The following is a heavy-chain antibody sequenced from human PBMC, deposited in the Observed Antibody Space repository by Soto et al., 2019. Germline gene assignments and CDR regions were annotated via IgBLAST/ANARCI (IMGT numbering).Heavy chain of an antibody. CDR3: AREVRGDSFDY. V-gene: IGHV4-59*01. J-gene: IGHJ4*02. D-gene: IGHD3-10*01. CDR2: IYYSGVT. Sequence: SETLSLTCTVSGGSISSFYWSWLRQSPGKGLEWIGYIYYSGVTDQNPSLNSRVTMSVDTSNNQFSLNLRSVTAADTALYYCAREVRGDSFDYWGRGILVTVSS. CDR1: GGSISSFY.